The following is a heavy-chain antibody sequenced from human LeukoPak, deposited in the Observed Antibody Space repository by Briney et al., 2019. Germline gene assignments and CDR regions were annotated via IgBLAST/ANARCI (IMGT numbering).Heavy chain of an antibody. CDR3: ARVLIGGKNLQLWFIRPHYFDY. Sequence: ASVKVSCKASGYTFTSYGISWVRQAPGQGLEWMGWISAYNGNTNYAQKLQGRVTTTTDTSTSTAYMELRSLRSDDTAVYYCARVLIGGKNLQLWFIRPHYFDYWGQGTLVTVSS. V-gene: IGHV1-18*01. D-gene: IGHD5-18*01. CDR1: GYTFTSYG. J-gene: IGHJ4*02. CDR2: ISAYNGNT.